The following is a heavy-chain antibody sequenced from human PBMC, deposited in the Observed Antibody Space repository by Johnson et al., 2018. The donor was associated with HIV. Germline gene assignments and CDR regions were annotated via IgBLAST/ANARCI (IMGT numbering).Heavy chain of an antibody. J-gene: IGHJ3*02. CDR2: ISYDGSNK. V-gene: IGHV3-30*04. CDR1: GFTFSSYA. CDR3: ARDRSRQLLLTSDAFEI. D-gene: IGHD2-15*01. Sequence: QVLLVESGGGVVQPGRSLRLSCAASGFTFSSYAMHWVRQAPGKGLECVAVISYDGSNKYYADSVKGRFTISRDNSKNTLYLQMNSLRAEDTAGYYCARDRSRQLLLTSDAFEIWGQGTMVTVSS.